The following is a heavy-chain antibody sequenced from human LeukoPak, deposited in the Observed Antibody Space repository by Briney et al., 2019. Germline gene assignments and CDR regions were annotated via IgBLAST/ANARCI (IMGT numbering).Heavy chain of an antibody. V-gene: IGHV1-2*06. J-gene: IGHJ3*02. Sequence: ASVKVSCKASGYTFTGYYMHWVRQAPGQGLEWMGRINPNSGGTNYAQKFQGRVTMTRDTSISTAYMDLSSLISDDTAVYYCERDDKAYYDSSGYAFDIWGQGTMVTVSS. CDR2: INPNSGGT. CDR3: ERDDKAYYDSSGYAFDI. CDR1: GYTFTGYY. D-gene: IGHD3-22*01.